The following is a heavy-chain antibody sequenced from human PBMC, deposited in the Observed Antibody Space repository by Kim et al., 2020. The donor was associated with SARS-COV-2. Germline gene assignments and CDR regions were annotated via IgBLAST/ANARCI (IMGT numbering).Heavy chain of an antibody. CDR3: ARDITEIAAAAPYNWFDP. D-gene: IGHD6-13*01. V-gene: IGHV1-18*01. J-gene: IGHJ5*02. Sequence: ASVKVSCKASGYTFTSYGISWVRQAPGQGLEWMGWISAYNGNTNYAQKLQGRVTMTTDTSTSTAYMELRSLRSDDTAVYYCARDITEIAAAAPYNWFDPWGQGTLVTVSS. CDR2: ISAYNGNT. CDR1: GYTFTSYG.